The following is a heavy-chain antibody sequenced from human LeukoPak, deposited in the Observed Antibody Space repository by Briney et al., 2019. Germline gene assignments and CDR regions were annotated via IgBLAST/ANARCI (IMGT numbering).Heavy chain of an antibody. J-gene: IGHJ6*02. CDR3: YFWGYYGMDV. CDR2: INPNSGGT. Sequence: RQAPGXXXEWMGWINPNSGGTNYAQKFQGRVTMTRDTSISTAYMELSRLRSDDTAVYYCYFWGYYGMDVWGQGTTVTVSS. D-gene: IGHD3-16*01. V-gene: IGHV1-2*02.